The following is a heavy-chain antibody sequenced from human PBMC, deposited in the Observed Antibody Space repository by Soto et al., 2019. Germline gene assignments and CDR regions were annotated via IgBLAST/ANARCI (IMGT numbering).Heavy chain of an antibody. D-gene: IGHD6-13*01. Sequence: EVQLVESGGGLVQPGGSLRLSCVDSGFTFSSYWMSWVRQAPVKGLEWVGNIKQDGREENYVDSVKGRFTTSRDNAKNSMYLQMNSLRVEDTAVYYCARIAASGRGWDVWGQGTTVVVSS. V-gene: IGHV3-7*01. J-gene: IGHJ6*02. CDR3: ARIAASGRGWDV. CDR1: GFTFSSYW. CDR2: IKQDGREE.